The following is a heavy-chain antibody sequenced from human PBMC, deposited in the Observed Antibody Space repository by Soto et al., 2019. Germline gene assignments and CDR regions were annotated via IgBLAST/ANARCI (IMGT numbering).Heavy chain of an antibody. CDR2: INSDGSNT. J-gene: IGHJ6*03. CDR3: ARDRGEGVVVPAAIGYMDV. Sequence: GGSLRLSCAASGFTFSSYWMHWVRQAPGKGLVWVSRINSDGSNTSYADSVKGRFTISRDNAKNTLYLQMNSLRAEDTAVYYCARDRGEGVVVPAAIGYMDVWGKGTTVTVSS. D-gene: IGHD2-2*02. V-gene: IGHV3-74*01. CDR1: GFTFSSYW.